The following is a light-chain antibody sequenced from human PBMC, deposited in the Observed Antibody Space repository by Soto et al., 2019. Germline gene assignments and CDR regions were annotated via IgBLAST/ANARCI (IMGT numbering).Light chain of an antibody. V-gene: IGLV2-14*01. CDR1: SSDVGAYNY. CDR2: EVS. CDR3: SSYISSSSVV. J-gene: IGLJ2*01. Sequence: QSALTQPASVSGSPGQSITISCTGTSSDVGAYNYVSWYQQHPGKAPKLMIYEVSNRPSGVSNRFSGSKSGNTASLTISGLRAEDEAYYYCSSYISSSSVVFGGGTKLTVL.